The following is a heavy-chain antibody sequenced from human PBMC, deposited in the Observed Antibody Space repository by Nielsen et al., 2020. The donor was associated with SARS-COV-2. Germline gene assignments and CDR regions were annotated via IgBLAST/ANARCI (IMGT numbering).Heavy chain of an antibody. CDR2: ISGSGGST. D-gene: IGHD4-17*01. CDR1: GFTFSSYA. Sequence: GGSLRLSCAASGFTFSSYAMSWVRQAPGKGLEWVSAISGSGGSTYYADSVKGRFTISRDNSKNTLYLQMNSLRAEDTAVYYCAKGNRPTVTYNWFDPWGQGTLVTVSS. CDR3: AKGNRPTVTYNWFDP. V-gene: IGHV3-23*01. J-gene: IGHJ5*02.